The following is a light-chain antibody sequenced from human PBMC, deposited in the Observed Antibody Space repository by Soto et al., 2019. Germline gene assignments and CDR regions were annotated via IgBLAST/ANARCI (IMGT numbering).Light chain of an antibody. Sequence: EIVLTQSPGTLSLSPGERATLSCRASQSLRSRYLAWYQQKPGQAPRLLIYAASTRATGVPARFSGSGSGTEFTLTISDLQSEDFAVYFCQHYDIWPLTFGGGTKVDIK. CDR3: QHYDIWPLT. CDR2: AAS. CDR1: QSLRSRY. V-gene: IGKV3-15*01. J-gene: IGKJ4*01.